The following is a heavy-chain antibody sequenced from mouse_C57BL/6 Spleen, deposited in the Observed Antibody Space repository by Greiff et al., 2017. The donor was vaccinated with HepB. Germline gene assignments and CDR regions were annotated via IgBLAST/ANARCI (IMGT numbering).Heavy chain of an antibody. CDR1: GFTFSDYY. V-gene: IGHV5-16*01. Sequence: EVKLMESEGGLVQPGSSMKLSCTASGFTFSDYYMAWVRQVPEKGLEWVANINYDGSSTYYLDSLKSRFIISRDNAKNILYLQMSSLKSEDTATYYCARGRGDYAMDYWGQGTSVTVSS. CDR2: INYDGSST. CDR3: ARGRGDYAMDY. J-gene: IGHJ4*01.